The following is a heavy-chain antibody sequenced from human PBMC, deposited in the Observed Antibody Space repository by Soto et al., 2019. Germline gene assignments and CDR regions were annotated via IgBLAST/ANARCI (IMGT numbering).Heavy chain of an antibody. D-gene: IGHD6-13*01. CDR2: IIPIFGTA. V-gene: IGHV1-69*12. J-gene: IGHJ5*02. CDR3: ARGSGYSSSWWSGYNWSDP. Sequence: QVQLVQSGAEVKKPGSSVKVSCKASGGTFSSYAISWVRQAPGQGLEWMGGIIPIFGTANYAQKFQGRVTLTADESTSTAYMELSSLRSEDTAVYYCARGSGYSSSWWSGYNWSDPWGQGTLVTVSS. CDR1: GGTFSSYA.